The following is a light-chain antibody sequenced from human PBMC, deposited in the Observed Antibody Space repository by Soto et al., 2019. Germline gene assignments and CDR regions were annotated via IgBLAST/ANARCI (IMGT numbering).Light chain of an antibody. CDR2: GAS. CDR1: QSVSSN. CDR3: QQYSTRWT. Sequence: EIVMTQSPATLSVSPGERATLSCRASQSVSSNLAWYQHKPGQAPRLLIYGASTRAAGIPARFSGSGSGTXFTXXISSLKSEDSXXXXCQQYSTRWTFGPGTKVEIK. V-gene: IGKV3-15*01. J-gene: IGKJ1*01.